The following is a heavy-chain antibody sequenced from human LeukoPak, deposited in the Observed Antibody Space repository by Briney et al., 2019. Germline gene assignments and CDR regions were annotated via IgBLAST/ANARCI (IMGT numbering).Heavy chain of an antibody. V-gene: IGHV4-59*12. D-gene: IGHD3-22*01. CDR1: GGSISSYY. J-gene: IGHJ3*02. CDR2: IYYSGST. Sequence: HSETLSLTCTVSGGSISSYYWSWIRQPPGKGLEWIGYIYYSGSTYYNPSLKSRVTISVDTSKNQFSLKLSSVTAADTAVYYCARTYYYDSSGSDDAFDIWGQGTMVTASS. CDR3: ARTYYYDSSGSDDAFDI.